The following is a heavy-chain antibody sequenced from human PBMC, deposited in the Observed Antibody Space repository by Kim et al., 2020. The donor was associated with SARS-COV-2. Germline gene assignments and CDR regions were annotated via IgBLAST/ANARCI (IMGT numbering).Heavy chain of an antibody. CDR2: INPNSGGT. J-gene: IGHJ5*02. Sequence: ASVKVSCKASGYTFTGYYMHWVRQAPGQGLEWMGWINPNSGGTNYAQKFQGRVTMTRDTSISTAYMELSRLRSDDTAVYYCARGSGNQDPQIGLRFLEWLLLNNWFDPWGQGTLVTVSS. D-gene: IGHD3-3*01. CDR3: ARGSGNQDPQIGLRFLEWLLLNNWFDP. V-gene: IGHV1-2*02. CDR1: GYTFTGYY.